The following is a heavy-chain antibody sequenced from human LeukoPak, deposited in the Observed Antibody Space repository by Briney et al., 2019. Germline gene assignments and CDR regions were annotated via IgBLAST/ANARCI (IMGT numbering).Heavy chain of an antibody. V-gene: IGHV3-15*01. Sequence: SGGSLRLSCAASGLTFSNAWMRWVRQAPGKGLEWVGRIKSKTDGGTTDHAAPVKGRFTISRDDSKDTLYLQMNSLKTEDTAVYYCTTSRSLGYWGQGILVSVSS. CDR1: GLTFSNAW. D-gene: IGHD6-13*01. J-gene: IGHJ4*02. CDR2: IKSKTDGGTT. CDR3: TTSRSLGY.